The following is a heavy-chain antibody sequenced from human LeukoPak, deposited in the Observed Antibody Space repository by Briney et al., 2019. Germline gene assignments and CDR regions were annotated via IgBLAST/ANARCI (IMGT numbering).Heavy chain of an antibody. D-gene: IGHD3-10*01. J-gene: IGHJ5*02. CDR1: GGSISSSNW. Sequence: SGTLSLTCAVSGGSISSSNWWSWVRQPPGKGLEWIGEIYHSGSTNYNPSLKSRVTISVDKSKNQFSLKLSSVTAADTAVYYCARIGSGSYYTNWFDPWGQGTLVTVSS. CDR3: ARIGSGSYYTNWFDP. CDR2: IYHSGST. V-gene: IGHV4-4*02.